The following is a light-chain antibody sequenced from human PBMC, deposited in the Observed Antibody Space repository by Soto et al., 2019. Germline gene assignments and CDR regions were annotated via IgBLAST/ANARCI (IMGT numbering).Light chain of an antibody. Sequence: EIVLTQSPGTLSLSPGEKATLSCRASQSVSHRYLAWYQQEPGQAPRLLIHSVSISATGIPDMFGGSGSGTDFTLTISRLGPEDFAVYYCQLYGSLPWTFGQGTKVELK. CDR2: SVS. J-gene: IGKJ1*01. V-gene: IGKV3-20*01. CDR1: QSVSHRY. CDR3: QLYGSLPWT.